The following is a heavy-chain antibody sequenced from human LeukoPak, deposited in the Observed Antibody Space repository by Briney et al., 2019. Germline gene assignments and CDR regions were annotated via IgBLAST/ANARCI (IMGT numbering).Heavy chain of an antibody. D-gene: IGHD2-2*01. CDR2: ISSSSSTI. CDR3: ARVAFDIVVVPAAIKPQNWFDP. Sequence: GGSLRLSCAASGFTFSSYSMNWVRQAPGKGLEWVSYISSSSSTIYYADSVKGRFTISRDNAKNSLYLQMNSLRDEDTAVYYCARVAFDIVVVPAAIKPQNWFDPWGQGTLVTVSS. V-gene: IGHV3-48*02. CDR1: GFTFSSYS. J-gene: IGHJ5*02.